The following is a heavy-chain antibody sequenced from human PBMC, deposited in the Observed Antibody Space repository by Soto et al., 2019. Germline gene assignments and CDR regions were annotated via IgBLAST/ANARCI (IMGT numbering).Heavy chain of an antibody. Sequence: EVQLVESGGDLVQPGGSLRLSCAASGFTFSGHWMHWVRQVPGKGLEWVSRIHTDGGSSAYAGSVTGRFTISRDNAKNTLYLQMNGLRAEDTAVYYCAREAGYCSRTSGYRRAFDTWGQGTTVTVSS. V-gene: IGHV3-74*03. CDR1: GFTFSGHW. CDR3: AREAGYCSRTSGYRRAFDT. J-gene: IGHJ3*02. D-gene: IGHD2-2*01. CDR2: IHTDGGSS.